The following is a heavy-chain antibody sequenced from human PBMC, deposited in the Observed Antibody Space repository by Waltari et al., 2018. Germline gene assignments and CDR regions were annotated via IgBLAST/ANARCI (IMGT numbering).Heavy chain of an antibody. D-gene: IGHD2-15*01. Sequence: EVQLVESGGGLVQPGGSLRVACAASGFTFSTYWMAWVRQPPGKGLEWLVNINQDGGVMYYVDSVKGRVSISRDNSKHSIYLQMNSLRPEDTALYYCVRKGLPDNWGQGTMVTVSS. CDR2: INQDGGVM. CDR3: VRKGLPDN. V-gene: IGHV3-7*01. CDR1: GFTFSTYW. J-gene: IGHJ3*01.